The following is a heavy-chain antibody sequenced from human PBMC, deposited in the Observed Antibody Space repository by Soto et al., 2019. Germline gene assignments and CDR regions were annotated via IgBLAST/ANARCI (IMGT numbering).Heavy chain of an antibody. CDR3: AADLDFWSGYWRGAFDI. V-gene: IGHV1-58*01. CDR1: GFTFTSSA. CDR2: IVVGSGNT. J-gene: IGHJ3*02. D-gene: IGHD3-3*01. Sequence: SVKVSCKASGFTFTSSAVQWVRQARGQRLEWIGWIVVGSGNTNYAQKFQERVTITRDMSTSTAYMELSSLRSEDTAVYYCAADLDFWSGYWRGAFDIWGQGTMVTVSS.